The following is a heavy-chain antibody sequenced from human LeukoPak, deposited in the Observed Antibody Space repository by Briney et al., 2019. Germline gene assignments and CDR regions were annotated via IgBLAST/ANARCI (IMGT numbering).Heavy chain of an antibody. D-gene: IGHD3-10*01. V-gene: IGHV1-24*01. CDR2: FPREDGER. Sequence: GASVKVSCKVSGYTLTQLSIHRVRQAHGKGLEWMGGFPREDGERIYAQNFQGRVTMTEDSSTDTAYMELSGLRSEDTAVYFCASDFRVGVLYAFDLGGQGTMVTVSP. J-gene: IGHJ3*01. CDR3: ASDFRVGVLYAFDL. CDR1: GYTLTQLS.